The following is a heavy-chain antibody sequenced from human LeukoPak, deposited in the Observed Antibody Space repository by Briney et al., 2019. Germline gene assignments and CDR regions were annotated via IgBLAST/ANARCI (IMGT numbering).Heavy chain of an antibody. D-gene: IGHD3-22*01. J-gene: IGHJ3*02. V-gene: IGHV3-48*04. CDR1: GFTFSSYS. CDR2: ISSSSTTI. Sequence: GGSLRLSCAASGFTFSSYSMNWVRQAPGKGLEWVSSISSSSTTIYYADSVKGRFTISRDNAKSTLYLQMNSLRAEDTAVYYCAKVEGITMIVVVIRPDDAFDIWGQGTMVTVSS. CDR3: AKVEGITMIVVVIRPDDAFDI.